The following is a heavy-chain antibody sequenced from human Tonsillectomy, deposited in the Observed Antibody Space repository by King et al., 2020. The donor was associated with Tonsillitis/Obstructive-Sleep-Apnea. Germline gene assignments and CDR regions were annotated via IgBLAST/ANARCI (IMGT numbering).Heavy chain of an antibody. Sequence: VQLVESGGGLVKPGGSLRLSCAASGFTFSSYSMNWVRQAPGKGLEWVSSISSSSSYTYYADSVKGRFTISRDNAKNSLYLQMNSLRAEDTAVYYCARQGGEDAFDIWGQGTMVTVSS. CDR1: GFTFSSYS. V-gene: IGHV3-21*01. J-gene: IGHJ3*02. CDR2: ISSSSSYT. CDR3: ARQGGEDAFDI. D-gene: IGHD3-16*01.